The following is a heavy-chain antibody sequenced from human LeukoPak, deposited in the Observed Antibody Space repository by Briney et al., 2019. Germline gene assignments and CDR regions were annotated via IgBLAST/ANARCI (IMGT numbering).Heavy chain of an antibody. CDR2: IYYSGST. V-gene: IGHV4-31*03. Sequence: SETLSLTCTVSGGSISSGGYYWSWIRQHPGKGLEWIGYIYYSGSTYYNPSLKSRVTISVDTSKNQFSLKLSSVTAADTAVYYRARGPRTMIVVVILKGAFDIWGQGTMVTVSS. CDR3: ARGPRTMIVVVILKGAFDI. CDR1: GGSISSGGYY. D-gene: IGHD3-22*01. J-gene: IGHJ3*02.